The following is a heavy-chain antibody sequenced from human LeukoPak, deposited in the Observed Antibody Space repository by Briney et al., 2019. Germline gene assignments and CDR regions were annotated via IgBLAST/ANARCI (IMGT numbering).Heavy chain of an antibody. D-gene: IGHD2-15*01. V-gene: IGHV4-59*01. Sequence: PSETLSLTCTVSGGSINSYHWSWIRQPPGKGLEWIGYFYYSGSTNYNPSLKSRVTISGDTSKNQFSLKVSSVTAADTAVYYCTRGYWLNSYYYGMDVWGQGTTVTVSS. J-gene: IGHJ6*02. CDR1: GGSINSYH. CDR3: TRGYWLNSYYYGMDV. CDR2: FYYSGST.